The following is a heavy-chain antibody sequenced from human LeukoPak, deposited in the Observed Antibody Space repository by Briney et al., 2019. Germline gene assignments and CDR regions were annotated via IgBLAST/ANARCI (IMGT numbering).Heavy chain of an antibody. V-gene: IGHV3-21*01. CDR3: ARGIVVVVAALDY. CDR1: GFTFSRYS. J-gene: IGHJ4*02. D-gene: IGHD2-15*01. Sequence: GGSLRLSCAASGFTFSRYSMIWVRQAPGKGLEWVSSISSSSSYIYYADSVKGRFTISRDNAKNSLYLQMNSLRAEDTAVYYCARGIVVVVAALDYWGQGTLVTVSS. CDR2: ISSSSSYI.